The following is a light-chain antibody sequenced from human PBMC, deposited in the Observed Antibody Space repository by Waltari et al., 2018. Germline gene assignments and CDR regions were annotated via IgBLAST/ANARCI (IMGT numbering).Light chain of an antibody. Sequence: EIMMMQSPATLSVSPGERATLSCRASQSINSKVAWYQQKPGHTPRLLIYGASTRATGISARFSGSGSGTEFTLTIRSLQSEDVALYSCQQYDNWPPVFGQGTRLEIK. CDR2: GAS. J-gene: IGKJ5*01. CDR3: QQYDNWPPV. CDR1: QSINSK. V-gene: IGKV3-15*01.